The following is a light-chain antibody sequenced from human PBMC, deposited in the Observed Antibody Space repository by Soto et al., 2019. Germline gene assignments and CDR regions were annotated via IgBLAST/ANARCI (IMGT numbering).Light chain of an antibody. Sequence: DIQMTQSPSSLSASVGDRITITCRASQSISSYLNWYQQKPGKAPKVLIYAASRLQSGVPSRFSGSGSGTDFTLSISSLQPEDFATYYCQQCYSIPLTFGGGTKVEIK. J-gene: IGKJ4*01. CDR3: QQCYSIPLT. CDR1: QSISSY. V-gene: IGKV1-39*01. CDR2: AAS.